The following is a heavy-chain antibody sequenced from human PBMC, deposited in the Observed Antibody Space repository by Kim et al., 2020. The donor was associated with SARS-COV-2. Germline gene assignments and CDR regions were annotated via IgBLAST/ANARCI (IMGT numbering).Heavy chain of an antibody. CDR1: GGSFSGYY. D-gene: IGHD6-13*01. CDR2: INHSGST. V-gene: IGHV4-34*01. Sequence: SETLSLTCAVYGGSFSGYYWSWIRQPPGKGLEWIGEINHSGSTNYNPSLKSRVTISVDTSKNQFSLKLSSVTAADTAVYYCARGFSSSWYNWFDPWGQGTLVTVSS. J-gene: IGHJ5*02. CDR3: ARGFSSSWYNWFDP.